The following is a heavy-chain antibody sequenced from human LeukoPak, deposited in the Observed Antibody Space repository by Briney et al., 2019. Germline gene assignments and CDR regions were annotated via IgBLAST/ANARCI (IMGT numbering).Heavy chain of an antibody. CDR2: MSYDGSNK. D-gene: IGHD6-19*01. CDR1: GFTFSSYG. Sequence: GGSLRLSCAASGFTFSSYGMHWVRQAPGKGLEWVAVMSYDGSNKYYADSVKGRFTISRDNSKNTLYLQMNSLRAEDTAVYYCAKDFSSSGWSYYFDYWGQGTLVTVSS. J-gene: IGHJ4*02. V-gene: IGHV3-30*18. CDR3: AKDFSSSGWSYYFDY.